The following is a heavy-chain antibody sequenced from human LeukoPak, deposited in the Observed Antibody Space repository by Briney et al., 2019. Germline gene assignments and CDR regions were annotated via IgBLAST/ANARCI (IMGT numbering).Heavy chain of an antibody. J-gene: IGHJ5*02. Sequence: ASVKVSCKASGYTFTGYYMHWVRQAPGQGLEWMGWINPNSGGTNYALKFQGRVTMTRDTSISTAYMELSRLRSDDTAVYYCARGLGYCSSTSCYSYWFDPWGQGTLVTVSS. CDR1: GYTFTGYY. V-gene: IGHV1-2*02. CDR2: INPNSGGT. CDR3: ARGLGYCSSTSCYSYWFDP. D-gene: IGHD2-2*02.